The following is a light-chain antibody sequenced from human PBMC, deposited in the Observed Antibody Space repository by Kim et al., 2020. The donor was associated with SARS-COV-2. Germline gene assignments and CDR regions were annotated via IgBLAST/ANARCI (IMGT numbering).Light chain of an antibody. CDR2: NDN. J-gene: IGLJ3*02. Sequence: QSVLTQPPSASGTPGQRVTISCFGSSSNIGGNSVNWYQQLPGTDPKLLIYNDNQWPSGVPDRFSGSKSGTSASLAISGLQSEDEADYYCAAWDDSLSGWVFGGGTQLTVL. CDR3: AAWDDSLSGWV. CDR1: SSNIGGNS. V-gene: IGLV1-44*01.